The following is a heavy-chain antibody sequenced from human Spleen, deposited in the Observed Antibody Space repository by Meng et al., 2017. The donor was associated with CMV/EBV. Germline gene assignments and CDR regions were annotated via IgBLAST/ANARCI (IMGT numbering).Heavy chain of an antibody. CDR1: GYTFTSYG. V-gene: IGHV1-18*01. CDR3: ARPGDYFDTSGSLDY. J-gene: IGHJ4*02. CDR2: ISPYNGAT. D-gene: IGHD3-22*01. Sequence: ASVKVSCKASGYTFTSYGIIWVRQAPGQGLEWMGWISPYNGATEYAQRFQGRVFLTTDTSTRTAYMELRGLRSADTAVYYCARPGDYFDTSGSLDYWGQGTLVTVSS.